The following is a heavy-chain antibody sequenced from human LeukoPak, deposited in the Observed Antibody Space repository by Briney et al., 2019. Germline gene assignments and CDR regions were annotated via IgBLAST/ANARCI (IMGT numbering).Heavy chain of an antibody. V-gene: IGHV3-30-3*01. CDR1: GFTFSSYA. CDR2: ISYDGSNK. Sequence: GGSLRLSCAASGFTFSSYAMHWVRQAPGKGLEWVAVISYDGSNKYYADSVKGRFTISRDDSKNTLYLQMNSLRAEDTAVYYCAGEVVALDYWGQGTLVTVSS. D-gene: IGHD2-15*01. J-gene: IGHJ4*02. CDR3: AGEVVALDY.